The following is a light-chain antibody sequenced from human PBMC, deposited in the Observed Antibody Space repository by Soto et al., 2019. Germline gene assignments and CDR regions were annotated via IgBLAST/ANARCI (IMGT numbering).Light chain of an antibody. V-gene: IGKV1-27*01. CDR2: GAS. Sequence: DIQMTQSPSSLSASVGDRVTITCRASQDISNFLAWYQQKPGKVPKLLIYGASTLQSGVPSRFSGSGSGTDFTLAISSLQPEDVATYYCQKYYSVPWTFGQGTKVEIK. J-gene: IGKJ1*01. CDR3: QKYYSVPWT. CDR1: QDISNF.